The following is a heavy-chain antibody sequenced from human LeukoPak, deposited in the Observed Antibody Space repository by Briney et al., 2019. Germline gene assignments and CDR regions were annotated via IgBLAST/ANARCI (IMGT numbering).Heavy chain of an antibody. CDR1: GGSISSYL. CDR3: ARRNYGDDDHYFDY. D-gene: IGHD4-17*01. J-gene: IGHJ4*02. Sequence: SETLSLTCTVSGGSISSYLWSWIRQPPGKGLEWIGYISNSGGTNYSPSLKSRVTISVDTSRNQFSLKLSSVTAADTAVYYCARRNYGDDDHYFDYWGQGTLVTVHS. V-gene: IGHV4-59*08. CDR2: ISNSGGT.